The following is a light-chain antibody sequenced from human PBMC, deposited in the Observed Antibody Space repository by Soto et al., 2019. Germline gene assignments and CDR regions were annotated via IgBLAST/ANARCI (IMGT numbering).Light chain of an antibody. Sequence: EIVMTQSPATLSVSPGERPTLSCRASQSVTSNLAWSQQKPGQAPSLLIYGASTRATGIPARFSGSGSGTEFTLTISSLQSEDFAFYYCQQYNNWPYTFGQGTKLEIK. CDR1: QSVTSN. J-gene: IGKJ2*01. CDR3: QQYNNWPYT. CDR2: GAS. V-gene: IGKV3-15*01.